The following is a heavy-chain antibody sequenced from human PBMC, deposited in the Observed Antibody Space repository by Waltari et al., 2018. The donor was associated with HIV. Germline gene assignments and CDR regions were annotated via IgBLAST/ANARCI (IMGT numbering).Heavy chain of an antibody. D-gene: IGHD3-9*01. CDR1: GGSISSYY. Sequence: QVQLQESGPGLVKPSETLSLTCTVSGGSISSYYWSWIRQPAGKGLEWIGRIYTSGSTNYNPSLKSRVTMSVDTSKNQFSLKLSSVTAADTAVYYCARDPRIYDILSGYYNLYGMDVWGQGTTVTVSS. J-gene: IGHJ6*02. CDR2: IYTSGST. CDR3: ARDPRIYDILSGYYNLYGMDV. V-gene: IGHV4-4*07.